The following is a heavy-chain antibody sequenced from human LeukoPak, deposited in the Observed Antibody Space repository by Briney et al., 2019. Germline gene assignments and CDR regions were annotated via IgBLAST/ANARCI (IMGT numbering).Heavy chain of an antibody. CDR1: GFTFSSYW. V-gene: IGHV3-7*03. CDR3: AKEGDYVWGSYRYPNWFDP. J-gene: IGHJ5*02. CDR2: INHNGNVN. D-gene: IGHD3-16*02. Sequence: GGSLRLSCAASGFTFSSYWMNWARQAPGKGLEWVASINHNGNVNYYVDSVKGRFTISRDNAKNSLYLQMSNLRAGDTAVYYCAKEGDYVWGSYRYPNWFDPWGQGTLVTVSS.